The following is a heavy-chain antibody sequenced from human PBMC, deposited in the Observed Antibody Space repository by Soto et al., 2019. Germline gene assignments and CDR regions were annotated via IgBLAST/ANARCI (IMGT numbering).Heavy chain of an antibody. CDR2: ISGYTGIT. Sequence: QALLEQSGGQVKKPGAAVKVSCQASGYTFASYGISWVRQVPGQGLEWMGWISGYTGITNYGQEFQGRRTLTTDTSTNIVHMELRSLTSDDTAMYYCARDPIAVPEKTYYYYGLDVWGQGTTGTDSS. CDR1: GYTFASYG. D-gene: IGHD6-19*01. CDR3: ARDPIAVPEKTYYYYGLDV. V-gene: IGHV1-18*01. J-gene: IGHJ6*02.